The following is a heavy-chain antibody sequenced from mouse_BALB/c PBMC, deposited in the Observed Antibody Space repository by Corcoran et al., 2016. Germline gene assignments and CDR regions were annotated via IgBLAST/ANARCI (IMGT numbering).Heavy chain of an antibody. CDR2: ISCYNGAT. J-gene: IGHJ4*01. Sequence: LVKTGASVKISCKASGYSFTGYDMHWVKQSHGKSLEWIGYISCYNGATSYNQKFKGKATFTVDTSSSTAYMQFNSLTSEDSAVYYCARRDRAGAMDYWGQGTSVTVSS. CDR1: GYSFTGYD. CDR3: ARRDRAGAMDY. V-gene: IGHV1S34*01. D-gene: IGHD3-3*01.